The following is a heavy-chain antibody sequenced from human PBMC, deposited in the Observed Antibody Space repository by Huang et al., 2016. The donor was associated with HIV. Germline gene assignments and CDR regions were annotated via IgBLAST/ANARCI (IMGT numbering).Heavy chain of an antibody. CDR1: GASISSARYY. J-gene: IGHJ4*02. CDR3: AREGSRRPEYYFDY. CDR2: IVYSGTT. Sequence: QVQLQESGPGLVRPSQTLSLTCSVSGASISSARYYWTWIRQAPGKGLEWIGYIVYSGTTLYSPSLKSRVTISIDTSKNQFSLSLTSLTAADTAVYFCAREGSRRPEYYFDYWGQGTLVTVSS. V-gene: IGHV4-30-4*08. D-gene: IGHD6-13*01.